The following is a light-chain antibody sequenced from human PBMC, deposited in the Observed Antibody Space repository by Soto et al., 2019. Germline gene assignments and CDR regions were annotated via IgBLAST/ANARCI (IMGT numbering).Light chain of an antibody. CDR3: SSYTSTTTLYI. Sequence: QLVLTQPASVSGSPGQSITISCTGTSSDIGGYKYVSWYQQHPGKAPKVIIYDVTYRPSGVSDRFSGSKSGNTASLTISGLQAEDEADYYCSSYTSTTTLYIFGTGTKVTVL. V-gene: IGLV2-14*03. J-gene: IGLJ1*01. CDR2: DVT. CDR1: SSDIGGYKY.